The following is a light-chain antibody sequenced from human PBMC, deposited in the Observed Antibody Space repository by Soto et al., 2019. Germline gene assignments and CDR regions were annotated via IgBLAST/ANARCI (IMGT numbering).Light chain of an antibody. CDR2: QDS. V-gene: IGLV3-1*01. CDR1: KLGDKY. Sequence: SSELTQPPSVSVSPGQTASITCSGDKLGDKYACWYQQKPGQSPGLVIYQDSKRPSGIPERFSGSNSGNTATLTISGTQAMDEADYYCQAWDTSTDVFGGGTKVTVL. J-gene: IGLJ2*01. CDR3: QAWDTSTDV.